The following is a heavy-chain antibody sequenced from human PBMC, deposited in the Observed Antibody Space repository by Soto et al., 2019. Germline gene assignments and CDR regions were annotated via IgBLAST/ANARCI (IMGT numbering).Heavy chain of an antibody. Sequence: SETLSLTCTVSGGSISSYYWSWIRQPPGKGLEWIGYIYYSGSTNYNPSLKSRVTISVDTSTNQFSLKLSSVTAADTAVYYCARDLPYSSSWWEGFYGMDVWGQGTTVTVSS. CDR1: GGSISSYY. V-gene: IGHV4-59*01. CDR3: ARDLPYSSSWWEGFYGMDV. D-gene: IGHD6-13*01. CDR2: IYYSGST. J-gene: IGHJ6*02.